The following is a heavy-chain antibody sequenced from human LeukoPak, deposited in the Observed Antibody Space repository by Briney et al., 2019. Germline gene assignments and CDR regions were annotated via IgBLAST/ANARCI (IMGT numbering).Heavy chain of an antibody. CDR1: GASISGYY. CDR2: IYYSGNN. V-gene: IGHV4-59*01. J-gene: IGHJ4*02. D-gene: IGHD3-10*01. Sequence: SENLSLTCTVSGASISGYYWGWMRQPPGKGLEFIGYIYYSGNNNYNPSLKGRVTFSVDTSKNQFSLKLTSVNAAATALNYCARMGVGGDGEFDYWGQGSLVTVSS. CDR3: ARMGVGGDGEFDY.